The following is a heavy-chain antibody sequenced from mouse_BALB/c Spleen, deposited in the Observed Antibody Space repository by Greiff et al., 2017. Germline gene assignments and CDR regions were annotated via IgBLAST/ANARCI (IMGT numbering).Heavy chain of an antibody. D-gene: IGHD2-4*01. J-gene: IGHJ4*01. CDR1: GFNIKDTY. CDR3: ARWNYDYDEAMDY. CDR2: IDPANGNT. Sequence: EVQLQESGAELVKPGASVKLSCTASGFNIKDTYMHWVKQRPEQGLEWIGRIDPANGNTKYDPKFQGKATITADTSSNTAYLQLSSLTSEDTAVYYCARWNYDYDEAMDYWGQGTSVTVSS. V-gene: IGHV14-3*02.